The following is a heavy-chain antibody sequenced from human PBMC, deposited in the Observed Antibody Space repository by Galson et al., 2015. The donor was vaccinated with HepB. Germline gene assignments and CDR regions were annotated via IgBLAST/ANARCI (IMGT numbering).Heavy chain of an antibody. Sequence: SLRLSCAASGFSFSSYSMYWVRQAPGKGLEWISPISSSGVHINYADSVKGRFTISRDNAKNSLFLQMNSLTAQDTAVYYCARDQRKWLTANYYGMDVWGQGTTVTVSS. CDR2: ISSSGVHI. CDR3: ARDQRKWLTANYYGMDV. V-gene: IGHV3-21*06. CDR1: GFSFSSYS. D-gene: IGHD6-19*01. J-gene: IGHJ6*02.